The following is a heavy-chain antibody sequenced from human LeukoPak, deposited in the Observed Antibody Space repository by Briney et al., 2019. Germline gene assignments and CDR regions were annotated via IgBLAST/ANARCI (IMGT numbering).Heavy chain of an antibody. Sequence: SVTVSCKASGGTFSSYAISWVRQAPGQGLEWMGGIIPIFGTANYAQKFQGRVTITADESTSTAYMELSSLRSEDTAVYYCASHYYGSGSPYYYYGMDVWGQGTTVTVSS. CDR1: GGTFSSYA. D-gene: IGHD3-10*01. J-gene: IGHJ6*02. CDR3: ASHYYGSGSPYYYYGMDV. V-gene: IGHV1-69*13. CDR2: IIPIFGTA.